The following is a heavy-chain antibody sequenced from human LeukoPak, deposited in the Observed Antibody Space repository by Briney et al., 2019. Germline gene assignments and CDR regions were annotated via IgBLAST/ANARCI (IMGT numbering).Heavy chain of an antibody. CDR3: ARDSLTITMVRGVIDGYFDY. Sequence: PGGSLRLSCAVSGFTFSNYWMSWVRQAPGKGLEWVANIKEDGSERYYVDSVKGRFTISRDNTKNSLYLQMNTLRAEDTAVYYCARDSLTITMVRGVIDGYFDYWGQGTLVTVSS. J-gene: IGHJ4*02. CDR2: IKEDGSER. CDR1: GFTFSNYW. D-gene: IGHD3-10*01. V-gene: IGHV3-7*05.